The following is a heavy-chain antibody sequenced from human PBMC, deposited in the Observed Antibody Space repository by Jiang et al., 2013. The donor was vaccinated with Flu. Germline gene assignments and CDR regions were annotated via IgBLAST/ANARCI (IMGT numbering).Heavy chain of an antibody. Sequence: GSGLVKPSETLSLTCTVSGGSISSYYWSWIRQPPGKGLEWIGYIYYSGSTNYNPSLKSRVTISVDTSKNQFSLKVSSVTAADTAVYYCARARTFAANSDAFDIWGQGTMVTVSS. V-gene: IGHV4-59*01. CDR1: GGSISSYY. J-gene: IGHJ3*02. CDR3: ARARTFAANSDAFDI. D-gene: IGHD3-16*01. CDR2: IYYSGST.